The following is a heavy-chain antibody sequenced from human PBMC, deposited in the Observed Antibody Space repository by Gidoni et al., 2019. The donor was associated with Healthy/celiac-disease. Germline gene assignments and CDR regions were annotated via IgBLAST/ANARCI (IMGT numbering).Heavy chain of an antibody. V-gene: IGHV4-34*01. J-gene: IGHJ4*02. D-gene: IGHD5-18*01. CDR3: ARASGPYMRY. Sequence: QVQLQQWGAGLLKPSETLSLTCSVYGGSFSGYYWSWIRQPPGKGLEWIGEINHSGSTNYNPSLKSRVTISVDTSKNKFSLKLSSVNAADTAVYYCARASGPYMRYWGQGTLVTVSS. CDR2: INHSGST. CDR1: GGSFSGYY.